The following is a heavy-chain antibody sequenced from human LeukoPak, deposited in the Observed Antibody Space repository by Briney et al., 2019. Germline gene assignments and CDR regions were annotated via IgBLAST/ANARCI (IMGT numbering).Heavy chain of an antibody. Sequence: ASVKVSCKASGYIFTNYGINWVRQAPGQGLEWMGWISAYNGNTKYTQKLQDRVTMTTDSSTSTAYMELKTLRSDDTAVYYCARQYCSSTSCPKDPWGQGTLVTVSS. CDR2: ISAYNGNT. V-gene: IGHV1-18*01. J-gene: IGHJ5*02. CDR1: GYIFTNYG. D-gene: IGHD2-2*01. CDR3: ARQYCSSTSCPKDP.